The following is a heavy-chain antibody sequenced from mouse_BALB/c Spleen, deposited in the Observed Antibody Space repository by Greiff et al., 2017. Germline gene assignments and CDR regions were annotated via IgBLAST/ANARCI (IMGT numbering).Heavy chain of an antibody. D-gene: IGHD2-2*01. CDR2: IYPGDGDT. CDR3: ARERGVTAGFAY. V-gene: IGHV1-80*01. CDR1: GYAFSSYW. Sequence: QVQLQQSGAELVRPGSSVKISCKASGYAFSSYWMNWVKQRPGQGLEWIGQIYPGDGDTNYNGKFKGKATLTADKSSSTAYMQLSSLTSEDSAVYFCARERGVTAGFAYWGQGTLVTVSA. J-gene: IGHJ3*01.